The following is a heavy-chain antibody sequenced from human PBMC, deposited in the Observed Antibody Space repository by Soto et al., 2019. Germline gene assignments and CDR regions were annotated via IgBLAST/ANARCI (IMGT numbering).Heavy chain of an antibody. V-gene: IGHV3-48*02. CDR3: ARGEWNYYYGMDV. Sequence: GGSLRLSCAASGFTFSSYSMNWVRQAPGKGLEWVSYISSSSSTIYYADSVNGRFTIARDNAKNSLYLQMNSLRDEDTAVYYCARGEWNYYYGMDVWGQGTTVTVSS. CDR1: GFTFSSYS. CDR2: ISSSSSTI. J-gene: IGHJ6*02. D-gene: IGHD2-8*01.